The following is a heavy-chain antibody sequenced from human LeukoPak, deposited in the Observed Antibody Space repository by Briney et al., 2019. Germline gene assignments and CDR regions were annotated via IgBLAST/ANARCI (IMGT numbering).Heavy chain of an antibody. CDR2: ISSSGSTI. J-gene: IGHJ3*02. Sequence: TGGSLRLSCAASGFTFSDYYMSWIRQAPGEGLEWVSYISSSGSTIYYADSVKGRFTISRDNAKNSLYLQMNSLRAEDTAVYYCARASHDTYYYDSSGYTRDIWGQGTMVTVSS. D-gene: IGHD3-22*01. CDR3: ARASHDTYYYDSSGYTRDI. V-gene: IGHV3-11*01. CDR1: GFTFSDYY.